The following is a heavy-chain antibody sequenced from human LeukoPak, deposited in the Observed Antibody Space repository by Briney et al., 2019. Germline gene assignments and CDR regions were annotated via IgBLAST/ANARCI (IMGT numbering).Heavy chain of an antibody. Sequence: PSETLSLTCTVSGGSISSGGHYWSWIRQPPGKGLEWIGYIYYSGSTNYNPSLKSRVTISVDTSKNQFSLKLSSVTAADTAVYYCARQEPNAFDIWGQGTMVTVSS. V-gene: IGHV4-61*08. CDR2: IYYSGST. CDR3: ARQEPNAFDI. D-gene: IGHD1-14*01. J-gene: IGHJ3*02. CDR1: GGSISSGGHY.